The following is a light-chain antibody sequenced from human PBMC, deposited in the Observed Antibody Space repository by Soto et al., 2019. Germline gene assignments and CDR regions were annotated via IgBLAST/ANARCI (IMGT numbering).Light chain of an antibody. J-gene: IGKJ5*01. CDR2: GAS. CDR1: QSVSSN. Sequence: EIVMTQSPATLSVSPGERATLSCRASQSVSSNLAWYQQRPGQAPRLLIHGASTRATGIPARFSGSGSGTEFTLTISSLQSEDFAVYYCQQYDNWPPITFGQGTRLEIK. CDR3: QQYDNWPPIT. V-gene: IGKV3D-15*01.